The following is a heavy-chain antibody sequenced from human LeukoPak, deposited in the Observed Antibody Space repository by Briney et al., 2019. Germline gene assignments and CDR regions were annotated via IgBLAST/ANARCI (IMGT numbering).Heavy chain of an antibody. CDR1: GFSFTDYP. CDR3: ATDQRYAFDY. J-gene: IGHJ4*02. CDR2: IRTTAEGAKYA. Sequence: GGSLRLSCATSGFSFTDYPMNWVRQAPGKGLEWISNIRTTAEGAKYAYYADSVKGRVAISRDDGKNTLYLHMNSLRDDDTAVYYCATDQRYAFDYWGQGILVTVSS. V-gene: IGHV3-48*02. D-gene: IGHD3-9*01.